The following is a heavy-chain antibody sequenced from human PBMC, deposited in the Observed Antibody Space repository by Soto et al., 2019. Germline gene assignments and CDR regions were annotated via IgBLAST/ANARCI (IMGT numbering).Heavy chain of an antibody. CDR2: MSGDGTTT. Sequence: EVQLLASGGGLVQPGESLRLSCTASGFTFSTYGMSWVRQAPGKGLEWVSSMSGDGTTTYYIDSVKGRFTISRDNSRNTQSLQMNSLRTEDTAIYYCAKDITFASSAYNFWAQGILVTVSS. J-gene: IGHJ4*02. D-gene: IGHD3-22*01. CDR1: GFTFSTYG. V-gene: IGHV3-23*01. CDR3: AKDITFASSAYNF.